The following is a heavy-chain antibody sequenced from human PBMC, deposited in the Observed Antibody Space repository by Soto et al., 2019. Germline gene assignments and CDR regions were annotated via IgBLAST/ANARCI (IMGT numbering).Heavy chain of an antibody. D-gene: IGHD2-15*01. V-gene: IGHV3-23*01. Sequence: DVQLLESGGGLVQPGGSLRLSCAASGFTFSNYAMTWVRQAPGKGLEWVSVIRGSGDVTYYGDAVQGRFAISRDNSKNTLYLQMNRLRHEVTAIFYCAKHGGPFYSYYMDVWGKGTTVTVSS. CDR3: AKHGGPFYSYYMDV. J-gene: IGHJ6*03. CDR1: GFTFSNYA. CDR2: IRGSGDVT.